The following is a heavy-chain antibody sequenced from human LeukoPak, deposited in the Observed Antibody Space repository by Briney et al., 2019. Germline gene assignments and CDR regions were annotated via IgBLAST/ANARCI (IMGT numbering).Heavy chain of an antibody. CDR3: AKWGYCSGGNCCYYYYMDV. Sequence: GGSLRLSCAASGFIFNNYAMSWVRQAPGKGLEWVSAVSGVGSSTYYADSVKGRFTISRDNSNNTLYLQMNSLRAEDTAVYHCAKWGYCSGGNCCYYYYMDVWGKGTTVTVSS. J-gene: IGHJ6*03. V-gene: IGHV3-23*01. D-gene: IGHD2-15*01. CDR2: VSGVGSST. CDR1: GFIFNNYA.